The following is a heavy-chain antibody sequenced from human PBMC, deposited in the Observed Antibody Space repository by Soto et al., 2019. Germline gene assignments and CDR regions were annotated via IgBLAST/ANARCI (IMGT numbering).Heavy chain of an antibody. CDR2: ISWNSGSI. Sequence: GGSLILSCAASGFTFDDYAMHWVRQAPGKGLEWVSGISWNSGSIGYADSVKGRFTISRDNAKNSLYLQMNSLRAEDTALYYCAKRKFLRGGSFYQDGFDNWGQGTMVTVAS. D-gene: IGHD2-15*01. CDR1: GFTFDDYA. CDR3: AKRKFLRGGSFYQDGFDN. V-gene: IGHV3-9*01. J-gene: IGHJ3*02.